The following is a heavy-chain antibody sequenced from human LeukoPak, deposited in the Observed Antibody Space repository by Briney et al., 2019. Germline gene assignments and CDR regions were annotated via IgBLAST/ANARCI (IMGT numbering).Heavy chain of an antibody. CDR3: ARDLEPWPEKNWFDP. J-gene: IGHJ5*02. V-gene: IGHV1-69*04. Sequence: SVKVSCKASGGTFSSYAISWVRQAPGQGLEWMGRIIPIFGIANYAQKFQGRVTITADKSTSTAYMELSSLRSEDTAVYYCARDLEPWPEKNWFDPWGKGTLVTVSS. CDR1: GGTFSSYA. D-gene: IGHD1-14*01. CDR2: IIPIFGIA.